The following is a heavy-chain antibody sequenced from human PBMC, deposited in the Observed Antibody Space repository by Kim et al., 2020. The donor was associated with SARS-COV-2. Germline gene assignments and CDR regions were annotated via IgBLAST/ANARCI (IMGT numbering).Heavy chain of an antibody. J-gene: IGHJ6*02. D-gene: IGHD1-1*01. CDR3: ARLGNWNDDGMDV. Sequence: YPGSVKGRFTISRENAKNSLYLQMNSLRAGDTAVYYCARLGNWNDDGMDVWGQGTTVTVSS. V-gene: IGHV3-13*01.